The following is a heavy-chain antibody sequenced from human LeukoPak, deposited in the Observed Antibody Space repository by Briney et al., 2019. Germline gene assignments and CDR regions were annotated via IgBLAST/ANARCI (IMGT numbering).Heavy chain of an antibody. Sequence: ASVKVSCKASGGTFSTYAISWVRQAPGQGLEWMGGILPIFGTANCAPEFQGRVTITADESTSTAYMELSSLRSEDTAVYYCARSFHSSGWYHDYWGQGTLVTVSS. CDR2: ILPIFGTA. CDR1: GGTFSTYA. V-gene: IGHV1-69*13. CDR3: ARSFHSSGWYHDY. J-gene: IGHJ4*02. D-gene: IGHD6-19*01.